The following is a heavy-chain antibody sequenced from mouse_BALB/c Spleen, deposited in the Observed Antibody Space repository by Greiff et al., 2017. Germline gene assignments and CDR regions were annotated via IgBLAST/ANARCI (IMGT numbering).Heavy chain of an antibody. CDR2: IYPYNGGT. V-gene: IGHV1S29*02. CDR1: GYTFTDYN. Sequence: DVQLQESGPELVKPGASVKISCKASGYTFTDYNMHWVKQSHGKSLEWIGYIYPYNGGTGYNQKFKSKATLTVDNSSSTAYMELRSLTSEDSAVYYCAKENYGSSYRYFDVWGAGTTVTVSS. D-gene: IGHD1-1*01. J-gene: IGHJ1*01. CDR3: AKENYGSSYRYFDV.